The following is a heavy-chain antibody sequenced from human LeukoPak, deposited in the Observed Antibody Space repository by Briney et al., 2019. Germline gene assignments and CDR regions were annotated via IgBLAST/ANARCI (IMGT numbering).Heavy chain of an antibody. CDR3: ARGELKLLWFGEYWAYFDY. D-gene: IGHD3-10*01. J-gene: IGHJ4*02. CDR1: GGSISSTRFC. CDR2: IFYSGST. V-gene: IGHV4-39*07. Sequence: PSETLSLTCTVSGGSISSTRFCWGWIRQPPGKGLEWIGNIFYSGSTYYHPSLKSRVTISVDTCKSQFSLRLSSVTAADTAVYYCARGELKLLWFGEYWAYFDYWGQGTRVTVSS.